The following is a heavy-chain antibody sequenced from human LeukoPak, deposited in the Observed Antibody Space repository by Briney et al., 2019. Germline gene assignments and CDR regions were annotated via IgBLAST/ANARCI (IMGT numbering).Heavy chain of an antibody. CDR3: ARGFSYYDILTGGTSVDV. J-gene: IGHJ6*04. D-gene: IGHD3-9*01. Sequence: SETLSLTCTVSGYSISSGYYWGWIRQPPGKGLGWIGSIYHSGSTYYNPSLKSRVTISVDTSKNQFSLKLSSVTAADTAVYYCARGFSYYDILTGGTSVDVRGKGTTVTVSS. CDR2: IYHSGST. CDR1: GYSISSGYY. V-gene: IGHV4-38-2*02.